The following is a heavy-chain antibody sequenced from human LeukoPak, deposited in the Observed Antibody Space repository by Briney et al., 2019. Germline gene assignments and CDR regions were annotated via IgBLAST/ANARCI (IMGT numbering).Heavy chain of an antibody. J-gene: IGHJ4*02. CDR1: GCSFSTYA. Sequence: GGSLRLSCAASGCSFSTYAMSWVRQALGKGLEWVSAISATGGSTYYADSVKGRFTISRDNSKNTLYLQINTLRAEDTAVYYCANRPLDYWGQGTLVTVSS. CDR3: ANRPLDY. CDR2: ISATGGST. V-gene: IGHV3-23*01.